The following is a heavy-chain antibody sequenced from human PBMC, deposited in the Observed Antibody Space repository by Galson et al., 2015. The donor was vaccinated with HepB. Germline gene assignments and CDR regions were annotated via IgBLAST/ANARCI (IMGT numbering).Heavy chain of an antibody. J-gene: IGHJ4*02. D-gene: IGHD3-10*01. CDR2: ISSNGGST. CDR1: GFTFSSYA. Sequence: SLRLSCAASGFTFSSYAMHWVRQAPGKGLEYVSAISSNGGSTYYADSVKGRFTISRDNSKNTLYLQMSSLRAEDTAVYYCVKAYYYGSGSYYNPHWGQGTLVTVSS. V-gene: IGHV3-64D*06. CDR3: VKAYYYGSGSYYNPH.